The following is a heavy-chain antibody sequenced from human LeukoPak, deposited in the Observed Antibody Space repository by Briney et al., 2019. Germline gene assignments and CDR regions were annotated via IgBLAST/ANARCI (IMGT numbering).Heavy chain of an antibody. D-gene: IGHD6-19*01. CDR1: GFSFSSSW. Sequence: GGSLRLSCAASGFSFSSSWMAWVRQAPGQGLEWVANLKQDAHQTFYLESVKGRFTISRDNAKNSLYLYMNSLRVEDTAMYYCARDRRSGLDHWGQGALVTVSS. CDR3: ARDRRSGLDH. V-gene: IGHV3-7*03. J-gene: IGHJ4*02. CDR2: LKQDAHQT.